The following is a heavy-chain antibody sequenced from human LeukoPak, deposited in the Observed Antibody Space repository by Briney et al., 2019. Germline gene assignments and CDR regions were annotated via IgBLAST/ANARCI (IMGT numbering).Heavy chain of an antibody. CDR1: GFTFSSYA. V-gene: IGHV3-23*01. J-gene: IGHJ3*01. CDR2: ISGSGGST. Sequence: GGSLRLSRAASGFTFSSYAMSWVRQAPGKGLEWVSAISGSGGSTYYADSVKGRFTISRDNSKNTLYLQMHSLGAEDTAVYYCAKPNYGGHDAFDLWGQGTMVTVSS. D-gene: IGHD4-23*01. CDR3: AKPNYGGHDAFDL.